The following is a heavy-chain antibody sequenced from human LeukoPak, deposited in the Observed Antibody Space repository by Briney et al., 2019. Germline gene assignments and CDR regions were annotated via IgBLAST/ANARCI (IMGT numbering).Heavy chain of an antibody. CDR2: INYSGST. J-gene: IGHJ5*01. CDR1: GGSISSSNYY. CDR3: ARHSPRGIAVAGTTWWFDP. D-gene: IGHD6-19*01. Sequence: SETLSLTCTVSGGSISSSNYYWSWIRQPPGKELEWIASINYSGSTYYNPSLKSRVTISVDRSKNQFSLKLISVTAADTAVYYCARHSPRGIAVAGTTWWFDPWGQGTLVTVSS. V-gene: IGHV4-39*01.